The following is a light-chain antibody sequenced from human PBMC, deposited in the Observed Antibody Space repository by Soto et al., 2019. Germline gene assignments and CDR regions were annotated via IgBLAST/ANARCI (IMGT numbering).Light chain of an antibody. CDR2: AAS. J-gene: IGKJ1*01. CDR1: QGIRNE. CDR3: LQDNSFPLT. Sequence: AIQMTQSPSSMAASVGDRVTITCRASQGIRNELGWYQQKPGKAPKLLIYAASNLQSGVPSRFSGSGSGTDFTLTISSLQAEDFATYYCLQDNSFPLTFGQGTKVEIK. V-gene: IGKV1-6*02.